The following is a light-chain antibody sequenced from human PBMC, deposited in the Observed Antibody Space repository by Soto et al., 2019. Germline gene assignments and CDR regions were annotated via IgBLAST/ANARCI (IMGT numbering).Light chain of an antibody. CDR1: QRVSSY. J-gene: IGKJ1*01. V-gene: IGKV1-39*01. CDR2: AVS. CDR3: QQSYTTSAWT. Sequence: DIQLIQSPSSLSVSVGDRVTITCHTSQRVSSYLNWYQQKPGKAPKLLINAVSTLHSGVPSRFSGSGSETDFTLTISSVLPEDSGTYYCQQSYTTSAWTFGQGTKVEI.